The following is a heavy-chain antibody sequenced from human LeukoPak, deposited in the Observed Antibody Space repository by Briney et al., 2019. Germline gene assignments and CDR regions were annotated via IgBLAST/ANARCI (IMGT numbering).Heavy chain of an antibody. V-gene: IGHV3-30*18. Sequence: GGSLRLSCAASGFTFSSYGMHWVRQAPGKGLEWVAVISYDGSNKYYADSVKGRFTISRDNSKNTLYLQMNSLRAEDTAVYYCAKELGYCSGGSCYGAFDIWGQGTVVTVSS. CDR1: GFTFSSYG. J-gene: IGHJ3*02. D-gene: IGHD2-15*01. CDR2: ISYDGSNK. CDR3: AKELGYCSGGSCYGAFDI.